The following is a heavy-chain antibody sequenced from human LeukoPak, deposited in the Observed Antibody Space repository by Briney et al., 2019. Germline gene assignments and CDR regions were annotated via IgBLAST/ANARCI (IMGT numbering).Heavy chain of an antibody. J-gene: IGHJ6*03. Sequence: ASVKVSCKASGGTFSSYAISWVRQATGQGLEWMGGIIPIFGTANYAQKFQGRVTITTDESTSTAYMELSSLRSEDTAVYYCARGSKLVIYYYYYMDVWGKGTTVTVSS. V-gene: IGHV1-69*05. CDR2: IIPIFGTA. CDR1: GGTFSSYA. D-gene: IGHD6-13*01. CDR3: ARGSKLVIYYYYYMDV.